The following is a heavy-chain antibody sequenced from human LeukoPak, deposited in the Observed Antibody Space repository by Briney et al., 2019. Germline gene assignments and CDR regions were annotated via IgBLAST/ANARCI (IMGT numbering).Heavy chain of an antibody. Sequence: VASVKVSCKASGGTFSSYAISWVRQAPGQGLEWMGWTNPNSGGTTYAQKFLGRVTMTRDTSISTAYMELNRLRSDDTAVYYCARDLSYYGSGSYYFDYWGQGTLVTVSS. D-gene: IGHD3-10*01. J-gene: IGHJ4*02. CDR3: ARDLSYYGSGSYYFDY. CDR1: GGTFSSYA. V-gene: IGHV1-2*02. CDR2: TNPNSGGT.